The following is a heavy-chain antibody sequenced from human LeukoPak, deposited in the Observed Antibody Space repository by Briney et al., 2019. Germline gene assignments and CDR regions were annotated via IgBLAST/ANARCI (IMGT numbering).Heavy chain of an antibody. V-gene: IGHV3-21*01. CDR1: GFTFSSYS. D-gene: IGHD2-2*01. CDR2: ISSSSSYI. J-gene: IGHJ4*02. CDR3: AREVSDACSSTSCLYYFDY. Sequence: GGSLRLSCAASGFTFSSYSMNWVRQAPGKGLEWVSSISSSSSYIYYADSVKGRFTISRDNAKNSLYLQMNSLRAEDTAVYYCAREVSDACSSTSCLYYFDYWGQGALVTVSS.